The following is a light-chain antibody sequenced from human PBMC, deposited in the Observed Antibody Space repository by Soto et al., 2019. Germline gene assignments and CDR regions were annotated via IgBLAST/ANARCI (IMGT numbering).Light chain of an antibody. CDR2: GVT. J-gene: IGLJ1*01. CDR3: SSYTSGSSHYV. CDR1: SSDVGAYYS. V-gene: IGLV2-14*01. Sequence: QSALTQPASVSGSPGQSITISCTGTSSDVGAYYSVSWYQHHPGKAPKLIIYGVTNRPSGVSNRFSRSKSGNTASLTISGLQAEDEADYHCSSYTSGSSHYVFGTGTKLTVL.